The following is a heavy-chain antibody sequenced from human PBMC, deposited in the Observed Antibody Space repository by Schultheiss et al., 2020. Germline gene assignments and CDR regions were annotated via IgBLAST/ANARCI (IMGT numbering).Heavy chain of an antibody. D-gene: IGHD2-2*01. Sequence: GGSLRLSCAASGFTFSSYAMSWVRQAPGRGLEWVSAISGSGGSTYYADSVRGRFTISRDNSKNTLYLQMNSLRAEDTAVYYCARDRRCSSTSCYENYYYGMDVWGQGTTVTVSS. CDR3: ARDRRCSSTSCYENYYYGMDV. V-gene: IGHV3-23*01. CDR2: ISGSGGST. CDR1: GFTFSSYA. J-gene: IGHJ6*02.